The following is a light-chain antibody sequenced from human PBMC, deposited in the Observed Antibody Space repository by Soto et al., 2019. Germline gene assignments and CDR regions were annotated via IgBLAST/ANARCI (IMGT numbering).Light chain of an antibody. Sequence: EIVLTQSPATLSLSPGERATLSCRASQRVSSCLAWYQQKPGQAPRLLIYDASNRATGIPARFSGSGSGTDFTLTISSLEPEDFAVYYCQQRSNWRPFTFGQGTKLEI. J-gene: IGKJ2*01. CDR3: QQRSNWRPFT. V-gene: IGKV3-11*01. CDR2: DAS. CDR1: QRVSSC.